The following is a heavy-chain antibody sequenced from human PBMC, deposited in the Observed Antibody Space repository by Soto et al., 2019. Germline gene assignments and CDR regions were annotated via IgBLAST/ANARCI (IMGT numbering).Heavy chain of an antibody. CDR1: DDSIRGGGYA. Sequence: SETLSLTCTFSDDSIRGGGYAWTGIRQRPGQGREWMGYIYFTGKANYNPSLENRLTMSVDMSRRQLYLRLTSVTAADTAVYFCAKDPSPPPIPAATPGWFDTWGQGIAVTGSS. J-gene: IGHJ5*02. CDR3: AKDPSPPPIPAATPGWFDT. V-gene: IGHV4-31*03. CDR2: IYFTGKA. D-gene: IGHD6-25*01.